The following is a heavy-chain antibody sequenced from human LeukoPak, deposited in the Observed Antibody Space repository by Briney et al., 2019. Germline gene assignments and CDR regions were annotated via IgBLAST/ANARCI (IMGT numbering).Heavy chain of an antibody. CDR3: LTIVETTIDAFDI. J-gene: IGHJ3*02. CDR1: GFTFSSYG. D-gene: IGHD1-26*01. Sequence: PGGSLRLSCAASGFTFSSYGMHWVRQAPGKGLEWVAFIRYDGSNKYYADSVKGRFTISRDNAKSTLYLQMNSLRAEDTAVYYCLTIVETTIDAFDIWGQGTMVTVSS. V-gene: IGHV3-30*02. CDR2: IRYDGSNK.